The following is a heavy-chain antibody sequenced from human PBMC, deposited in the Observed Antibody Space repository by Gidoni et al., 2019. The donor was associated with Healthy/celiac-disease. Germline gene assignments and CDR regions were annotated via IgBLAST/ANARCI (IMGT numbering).Heavy chain of an antibody. D-gene: IGHD6-13*01. Sequence: EVQLVQSGAEVKKPGESLKISCKGSGYSFTSYCIGWVRQMPGKGLAWMGILYPGDAYTRYSPSFQGQVTISADKSISTAYLQWSSLKASDTAMYYCARGPGTGSWYGVWFDPWGQGTLVTVSS. CDR3: ARGPGTGSWYGVWFDP. V-gene: IGHV5-51*01. J-gene: IGHJ5*02. CDR1: GYSFTSYC. CDR2: LYPGDAYT.